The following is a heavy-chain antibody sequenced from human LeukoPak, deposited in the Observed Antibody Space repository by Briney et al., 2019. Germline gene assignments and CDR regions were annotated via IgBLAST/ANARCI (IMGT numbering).Heavy chain of an antibody. D-gene: IGHD3-10*01. J-gene: IGHJ3*02. CDR3: ARVLPTSGSGSYNAFDI. Sequence: SETLSLTCSVSGMSISSYYWTWIRQPAGKGLEWIGRIFTSGSTSYNPSLTSRVTMSVDTSKNQFSLKLTSVTAADTAVYYCARVLPTSGSGSYNAFDIWGQGTMVTVSS. CDR2: IFTSGST. V-gene: IGHV4-4*07. CDR1: GMSISSYY.